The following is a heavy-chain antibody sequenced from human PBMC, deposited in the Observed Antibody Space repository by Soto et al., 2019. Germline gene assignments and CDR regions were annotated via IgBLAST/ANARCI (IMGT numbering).Heavy chain of an antibody. Sequence: GGSLRLSCAASGFTFSSYGMHWVRQAPGRGLEWVAVIWYDGSNKYYADSVKGRFTISRDNSKNTLYLQMNSLRAEDTAVYYCARAYCGGDCYGAFDIWGQGTMVTVSS. D-gene: IGHD2-21*02. CDR1: GFTFSSYG. J-gene: IGHJ3*02. CDR3: ARAYCGGDCYGAFDI. CDR2: IWYDGSNK. V-gene: IGHV3-33*01.